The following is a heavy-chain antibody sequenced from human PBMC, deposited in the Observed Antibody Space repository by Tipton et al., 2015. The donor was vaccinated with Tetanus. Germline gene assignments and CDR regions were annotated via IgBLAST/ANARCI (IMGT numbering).Heavy chain of an antibody. J-gene: IGHJ4*02. CDR3: ARDPNSSGYYFGYFDY. CDR1: GFTFSSYG. D-gene: IGHD3-22*01. Sequence: SLRLSCAASGFTFSSYGMHWVRQAPGKGLEWVAVIWYDGSNKYYADSVKGRFTISRDNAKNSLYLQMNSLGAEDTAVYYCARDPNSSGYYFGYFDYWGQGTLVTVSS. CDR2: IWYDGSNK. V-gene: IGHV3-33*01.